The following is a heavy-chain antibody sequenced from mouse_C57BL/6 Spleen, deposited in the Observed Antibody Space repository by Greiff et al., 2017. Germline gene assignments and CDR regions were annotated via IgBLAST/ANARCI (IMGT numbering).Heavy chain of an antibody. J-gene: IGHJ4*01. CDR3: TRSGNGYYYAMDY. V-gene: IGHV1-15*01. D-gene: IGHD2-2*01. CDR2: IDPETGGT. CDR1: GYTFTDYE. Sequence: VQGVESGAELVRPGASVTLSCKASGYTFTDYEMHWVKQTPVHGLEWIGAIDPETGGTAYNQKFKGKAILTADKSSSTAYMELRSLPSEDSAVYYCTRSGNGYYYAMDYGGQGTSVTVSS.